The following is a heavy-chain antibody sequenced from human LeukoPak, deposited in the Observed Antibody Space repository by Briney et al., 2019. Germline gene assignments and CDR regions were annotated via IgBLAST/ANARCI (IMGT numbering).Heavy chain of an antibody. Sequence: AGPALVKPPHTPTLTCTFAWFSLSSRGMCVSWIRQLSGKALAWLASLAWDEDKYYSTSLKTRLTISKDPSKNQVVLTMPNMDPVDTATYYCARMPYYYDSGGSDPRYYYYGMDVWGQGTTVSVCS. J-gene: IGHJ6*02. D-gene: IGHD3-22*01. CDR3: ARMPYYYDSGGSDPRYYYYGMDV. CDR2: LAWDEDK. V-gene: IGHV2-70*11. CDR1: WFSLSSRGMC.